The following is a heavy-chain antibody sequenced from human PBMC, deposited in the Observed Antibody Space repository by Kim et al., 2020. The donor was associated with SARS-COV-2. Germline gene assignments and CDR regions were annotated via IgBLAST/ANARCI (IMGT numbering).Heavy chain of an antibody. CDR3: ARRDYYYGMDV. CDR2: T. V-gene: IGHV3-66*01. J-gene: IGHJ6*02. Sequence: TYYTDSVKGRFTISRDNSKNTLYLQMNSLRAEDTAVYYCARRDYYYGMDVWGQGTTVTVSS.